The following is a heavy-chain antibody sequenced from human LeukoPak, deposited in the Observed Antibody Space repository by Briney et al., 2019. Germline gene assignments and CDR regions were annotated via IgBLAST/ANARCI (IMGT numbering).Heavy chain of an antibody. D-gene: IGHD3-10*01. Sequence: GGSLRLSCAASGFTFSSYGMHWVRQAPGKRLEWVAFIRYDGSNKYYADSVKGRFTISRDNSKNTLYLQMNSLRAEDTAVYYCAKDLERFGELLQFDYWGQGTLVTVSS. CDR1: GFTFSSYG. J-gene: IGHJ4*02. V-gene: IGHV3-30*02. CDR3: AKDLERFGELLQFDY. CDR2: IRYDGSNK.